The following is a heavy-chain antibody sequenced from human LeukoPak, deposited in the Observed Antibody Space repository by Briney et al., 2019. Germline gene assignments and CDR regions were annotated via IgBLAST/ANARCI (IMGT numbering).Heavy chain of an antibody. CDR1: GGSISSYY. CDR2: IYYSGST. V-gene: IGHV4-59*01. J-gene: IGHJ6*03. Sequence: SETLSLTCTVSGGSISSYYWSWIRQPPGKGLEWIGYIYYSGSTNYNPSLKSRVTISVDTSKNQFSLKLSSVTAADTAVYYCARGGDSYGHKDYYYYMDVWGKGTTVTVSS. CDR3: ARGGDSYGHKDYYYYMDV. D-gene: IGHD5-18*01.